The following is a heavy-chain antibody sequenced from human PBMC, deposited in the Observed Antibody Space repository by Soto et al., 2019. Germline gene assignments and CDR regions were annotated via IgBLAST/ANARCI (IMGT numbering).Heavy chain of an antibody. J-gene: IGHJ4*02. CDR2: IYHSGST. D-gene: IGHD2-15*01. Sequence: QVQLQESGPGLVKPSGTLSLTCAVSGGSISSSNWWSWVRQPPGKGLEWIGEIYHSGSTNYNPCLKRRVTISVDKSKNQFSLKLSSVTAADTAVYYCAREDYCSGGSCQTLDYWGQGTLVTVSS. CDR1: GGSISSSNW. V-gene: IGHV4-4*02. CDR3: AREDYCSGGSCQTLDY.